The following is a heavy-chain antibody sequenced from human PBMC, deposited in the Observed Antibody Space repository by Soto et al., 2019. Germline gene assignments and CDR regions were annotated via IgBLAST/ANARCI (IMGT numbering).Heavy chain of an antibody. J-gene: IGHJ6*02. CDR3: ARVKYHDFWSGVYGMDV. CDR2: ISHSGST. D-gene: IGHD3-3*01. CDR1: GGSFSGYY. Sequence: PSETLSLTCAVYGGSFSGYYWSWIRQPPGKGLEWIGEISHSGSTNYNPSLKSRVTISVDTSKNQFSLKLSSVTAADTAVYYCARVKYHDFWSGVYGMDVWGQGTTVNVS. V-gene: IGHV4-34*01.